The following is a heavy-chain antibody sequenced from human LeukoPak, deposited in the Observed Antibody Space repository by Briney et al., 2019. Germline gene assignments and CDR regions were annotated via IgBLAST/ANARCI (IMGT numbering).Heavy chain of an antibody. CDR3: AKDGRGGQQLLGYYFDY. CDR1: GFTFSSYG. CDR2: IRYDGSNK. V-gene: IGHV3-30*02. Sequence: GGSLRLSCAASGFTFSSYGMHWVRQAPGKGLEWVAFIRYDGSNKYYADSVKGRFTISRDNSKNTLYLQMNSLRAEDTAVYYCAKDGRGGQQLLGYYFDYWGQGTLVTVSS. J-gene: IGHJ4*02. D-gene: IGHD6-19*01.